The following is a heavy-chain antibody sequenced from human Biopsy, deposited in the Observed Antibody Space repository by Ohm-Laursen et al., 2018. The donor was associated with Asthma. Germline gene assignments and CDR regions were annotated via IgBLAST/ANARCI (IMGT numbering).Heavy chain of an antibody. CDR1: SGSGGYMRSGNYY. V-gene: IGHV4-30-2*01. D-gene: IGHD5-24*01. CDR2: IYHSGST. CDR3: ARVKDGYNFDY. Sequence: SQTLSLTCSLSSGSGGYMRSGNYYWGWIRQPPGKGLEWIGYIYHSGSTYYNPSLKSRVTISVDRSKNQFSLKLSSVIAADTAVYYCARVKDGYNFDYWGQGTLVTVSS. J-gene: IGHJ4*02.